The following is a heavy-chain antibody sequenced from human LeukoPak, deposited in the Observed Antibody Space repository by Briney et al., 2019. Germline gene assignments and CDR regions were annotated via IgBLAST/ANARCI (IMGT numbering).Heavy chain of an antibody. CDR3: AKDEAMIKIYYFDY. D-gene: IGHD5-18*01. CDR2: ISGSGINT. J-gene: IGHJ4*02. CDR1: GFTFSNYA. V-gene: IGHV3-23*01. Sequence: GGSLRLSCAASGFTFSNYAMNWVRQAPGKGLEWVSSISGSGINTYYADSVKGRFTISRDNSKNTLYLQMNNLRAKDTAVYYCAKDEAMIKIYYFDYWGQGTLVTVSS.